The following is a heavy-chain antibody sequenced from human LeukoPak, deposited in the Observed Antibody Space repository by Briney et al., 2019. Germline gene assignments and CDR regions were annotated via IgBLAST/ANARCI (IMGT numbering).Heavy chain of an antibody. V-gene: IGHV1-69*13. Sequence: SVKVSCKASGGTFSSYAISWVRQAPGQGLEWMGGIIPIFGTANYAQKFQGRVTITADEPTSTAYMELSSLRSEDTAVYYCARGGYYDSSGYRDDAFDIWGQGTMVTVSS. CDR1: GGTFSSYA. D-gene: IGHD3-22*01. J-gene: IGHJ3*02. CDR2: IIPIFGTA. CDR3: ARGGYYDSSGYRDDAFDI.